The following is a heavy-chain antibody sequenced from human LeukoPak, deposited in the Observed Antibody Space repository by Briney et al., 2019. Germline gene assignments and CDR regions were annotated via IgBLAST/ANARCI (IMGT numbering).Heavy chain of an antibody. Sequence: ASVKVSCKASGYTFIDYYIHWVRQAPGQGLKWMGWINPNSGVARYSQRFQGRVALTRDTSINTAYMEVRSLTSDDTAVYYCARSGLLPAGGSCYDYWGQGTLVTVSS. J-gene: IGHJ4*02. V-gene: IGHV1-2*02. CDR3: ARSGLLPAGGSCYDY. D-gene: IGHD3-3*01. CDR2: INPNSGVA. CDR1: GYTFIDYY.